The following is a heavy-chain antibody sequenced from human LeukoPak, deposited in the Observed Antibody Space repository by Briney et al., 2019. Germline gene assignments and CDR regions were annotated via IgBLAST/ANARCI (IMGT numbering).Heavy chain of an antibody. J-gene: IGHJ4*02. CDR2: IYYSGST. CDR3: ARDPGIWQQLGYFDY. V-gene: IGHV4-59*01. D-gene: IGHD5-24*01. Sequence: PSETLSLTCTVSGGSISSYYWSWIRQSPGKGLEWIGYIYYSGSTNYNPSLKSRVTISVDTSKNHFSLRLSSVTAADTAVYYCARDPGIWQQLGYFDYWGQGSLVTVSS. CDR1: GGSISSYY.